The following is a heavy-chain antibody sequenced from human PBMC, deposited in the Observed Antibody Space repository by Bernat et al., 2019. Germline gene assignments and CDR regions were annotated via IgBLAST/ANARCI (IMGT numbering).Heavy chain of an antibody. CDR2: TRNKANSYTT. J-gene: IGHJ6*02. CDR1: GFTFSDHY. D-gene: IGHD2-21*02. CDR3: ARGGYCGGDCYSYYYYGMDV. Sequence: EVQLVESGGGLVQPGGSLRLSCVASGFTFSDHYMDWVRQAPGKGLEWVGRTRNKANSYTTEYAASVKGRFTISRDDSKNSLYLQMNSLKTEDTAVYYCARGGYCGGDCYSYYYYGMDVWGQGTTVTVSS. V-gene: IGHV3-72*01.